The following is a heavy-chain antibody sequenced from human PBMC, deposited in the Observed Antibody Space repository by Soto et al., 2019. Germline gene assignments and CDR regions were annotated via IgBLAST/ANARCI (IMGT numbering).Heavy chain of an antibody. J-gene: IGHJ6*02. Sequence: PSATLSLTCTVSGGSISSGGYSWNWIRQPPGKGLEWIGYIYHSGSTYYNPSLKSRVTMSIDRFKKQLSLKLTSVTAADTAVYYCARGEGAVAGTNYYGMDVWGQGTTVTVSS. CDR3: ARGEGAVAGTNYYGMDV. CDR1: GGSISSGGYS. D-gene: IGHD6-19*01. V-gene: IGHV4-30-2*01. CDR2: IYHSGST.